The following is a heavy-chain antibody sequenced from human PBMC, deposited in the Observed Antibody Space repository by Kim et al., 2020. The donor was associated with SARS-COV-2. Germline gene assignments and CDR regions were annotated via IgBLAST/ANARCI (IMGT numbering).Heavy chain of an antibody. CDR1: GYSFTSYW. CDR3: ARPTHYYGSGSWSNWFDP. V-gene: IGHV5-10-1*01. Sequence: GESLKISCKGSGYSFTSYWISWVRQMPGKGLEWMGRIDPSDSYTNYSPSFQGHVTISADKSISTAYLQWSSLKASDTAMYYCARPTHYYGSGSWSNWFDPWGQGTLVTVSS. CDR2: IDPSDSYT. D-gene: IGHD3-10*01. J-gene: IGHJ5*02.